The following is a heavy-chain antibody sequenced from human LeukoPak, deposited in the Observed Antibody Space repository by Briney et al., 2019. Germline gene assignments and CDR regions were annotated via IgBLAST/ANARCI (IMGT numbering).Heavy chain of an antibody. J-gene: IGHJ4*02. D-gene: IGHD2-21*02. CDR2: INPNSGGT. V-gene: IGHV1-2*02. Sequence: ASVKVSCKTSGYTFTNYYMHWERQGPGLGLEWMGWINPNSGGTNYAQKFQGRVTMTRDTSISTAYMELSRLRSDDTAVYYCARAPHCGGDCYPIDYWGQGTLVTVSS. CDR3: ARAPHCGGDCYPIDY. CDR1: GYTFTNYY.